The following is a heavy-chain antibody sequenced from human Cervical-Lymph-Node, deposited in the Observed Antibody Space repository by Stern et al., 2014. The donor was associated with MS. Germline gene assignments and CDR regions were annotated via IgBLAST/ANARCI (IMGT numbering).Heavy chain of an antibody. J-gene: IGHJ4*02. CDR1: GFTFSSYG. Sequence: VQLVESGGGVVQPGGSLRLSCAASGFTFSSYGMHWVRQAPGKGLEWVAVIWYDGSNKYYADSVKGRLTISRDNSKNTLYLQMNSLRAEDTAVYYCARAVLRFLEWLPDYWGQGTLVTVSS. D-gene: IGHD3-3*01. CDR3: ARAVLRFLEWLPDY. CDR2: IWYDGSNK. V-gene: IGHV3-33*01.